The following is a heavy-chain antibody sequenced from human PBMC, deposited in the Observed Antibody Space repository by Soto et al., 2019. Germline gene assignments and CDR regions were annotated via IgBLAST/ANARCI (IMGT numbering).Heavy chain of an antibody. V-gene: IGHV3-23*01. Sequence: PGGCLRLSCAVSGLTFSHYAFNWVRQTPACWLEWVSTISGRGSRTHYADFVKGRFTISRDDSKRTGYLQLANRGAEDTALYFCTKEAAGRSIGVRPGWLDPRGKGTQVTVSS. CDR1: GLTFSHYA. J-gene: IGHJ5*02. CDR3: TKEAAGRSIGVRPGWLDP. CDR2: ISGRGSRT. D-gene: IGHD6-6*01.